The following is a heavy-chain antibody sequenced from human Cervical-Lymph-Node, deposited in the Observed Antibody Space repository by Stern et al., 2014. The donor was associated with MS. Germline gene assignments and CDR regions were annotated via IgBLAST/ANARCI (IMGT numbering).Heavy chain of an antibody. CDR3: ARGSDWYPFDY. V-gene: IGHV3-30*03. Sequence: VQLLESGGGVVQPGRSLRLSCAASGFGFATYGMHWVRQAPGKGLEWVAVISFDGSNKNYAVSVKGRFTISRDNSKNTLYLQMSSLRAEDTAVYYCARGSDWYPFDYWGQGTLVTVSS. D-gene: IGHD6-19*01. CDR1: GFGFATYG. CDR2: ISFDGSNK. J-gene: IGHJ4*02.